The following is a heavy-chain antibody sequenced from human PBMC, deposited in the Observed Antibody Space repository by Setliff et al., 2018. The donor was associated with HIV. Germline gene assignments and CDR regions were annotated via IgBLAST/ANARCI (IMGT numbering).Heavy chain of an antibody. J-gene: IGHJ5*02. D-gene: IGHD2-15*01. V-gene: IGHV7-4-1*02. CDR1: GYTFTNYA. Sequence: ASVKVSCKSSGYTFTNYAINWVRQAPGQGLEWMGWINTNTGNPTYAQGFTGRFVFSLDTSVSTAYLQISSLKAEDTAMYYCARGCNGGNCYHGSGWFDPWGQGTLVTVSS. CDR3: ARGCNGGNCYHGSGWFDP. CDR2: INTNTGNP.